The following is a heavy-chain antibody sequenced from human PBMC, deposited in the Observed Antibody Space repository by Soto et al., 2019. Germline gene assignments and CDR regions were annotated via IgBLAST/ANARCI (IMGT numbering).Heavy chain of an antibody. CDR3: ARRRDGYNSDYYYGMDV. Sequence: GESLKISCKGSGYSFTSYWISWVRQMPGKGLEWMGRIDPSDSYTNYSPSFQGHVTISADKSISTAYLQWSSLKASDTAMYYCARRRDGYNSDYYYGMDVWGQGTTVTVSS. V-gene: IGHV5-10-1*01. J-gene: IGHJ6*02. CDR2: IDPSDSYT. CDR1: GYSFTSYW. D-gene: IGHD5-12*01.